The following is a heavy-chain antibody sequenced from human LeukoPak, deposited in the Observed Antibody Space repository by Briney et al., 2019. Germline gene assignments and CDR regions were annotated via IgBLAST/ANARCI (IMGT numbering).Heavy chain of an antibody. CDR2: INPNSGGT. CDR1: GYTFTGYY. CDR3: ASSTQYYYDSSGQYYFDY. Sequence: ASVKVSCKASGYTFTGYYMHWVRQAPGQWLEWMGRINPNSGGTNYAQKFQGRVTMTRDTSISTAYMELSRLRSDDTAVYYCASSTQYYYDSSGQYYFDYWGQGTLVTVSS. V-gene: IGHV1-2*06. D-gene: IGHD3-22*01. J-gene: IGHJ4*02.